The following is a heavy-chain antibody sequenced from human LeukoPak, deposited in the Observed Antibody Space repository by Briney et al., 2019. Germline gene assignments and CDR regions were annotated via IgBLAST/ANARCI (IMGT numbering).Heavy chain of an antibody. Sequence: GGSLRLSCAASGFTFSSYAMSWVCQAPGKGLEWVSAISGSGDGTYYADSVKGRFTISRDNSKNTLYLQMNSLRAENTAVYYCARDVRSGWLQAFDLWGRGTLVTVSS. CDR2: ISGSGDGT. D-gene: IGHD5-24*01. CDR3: ARDVRSGWLQAFDL. V-gene: IGHV3-23*01. CDR1: GFTFSSYA. J-gene: IGHJ2*01.